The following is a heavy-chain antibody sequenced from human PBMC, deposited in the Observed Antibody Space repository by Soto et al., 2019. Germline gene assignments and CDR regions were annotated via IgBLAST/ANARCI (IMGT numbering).Heavy chain of an antibody. CDR2: IYPGDSDT. CDR3: ARGGEYDFWSGYYPYYYYYYGMDV. V-gene: IGHV5-51*01. Sequence: LTISCKGSGYSFTSYWIGWVRQMPGKGLEWMGIIYPGDSDTRYSPSFQGQVTISADKSISTAYLQWSSLKASDTAMYYCARGGEYDFWSGYYPYYYYYYGMDVWGQGTTVTVSS. J-gene: IGHJ6*02. D-gene: IGHD3-3*01. CDR1: GYSFTSYW.